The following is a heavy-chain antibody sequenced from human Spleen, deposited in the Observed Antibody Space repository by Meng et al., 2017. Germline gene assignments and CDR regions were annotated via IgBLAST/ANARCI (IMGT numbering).Heavy chain of an antibody. J-gene: IGHJ4*02. CDR3: ARVRYTRWDYYFDS. Sequence: QVQLQESGPGLVKPSGTLSLTCAVSGGFIVSTNWWSWVRQTSGKGLEWIGEIYDSGNTNYNPSLKSRVTISVDKSKNQFSLKLSSVTAADTAVYYCARVRYTRWDYYFDSWGQGTLVTVSS. D-gene: IGHD1-26*01. CDR2: IYDSGNT. V-gene: IGHV4-4*02. CDR1: GGFIVSTNW.